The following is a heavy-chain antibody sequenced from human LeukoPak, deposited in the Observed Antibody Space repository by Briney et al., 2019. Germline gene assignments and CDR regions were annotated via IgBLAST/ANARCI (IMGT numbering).Heavy chain of an antibody. Sequence: ASVKVSCKASGYTFTGYYMHWVRQAPGQGLEWMGGIIPIFGTANYAQKFQGRVTITADESTSTAYMELSSLRSEDTAVYYCARDHSPYPTITMVRGVIFGALGLPWFDPWGQGTLVTVSS. CDR2: IIPIFGTA. J-gene: IGHJ5*02. D-gene: IGHD3-10*01. CDR1: GYTFTGYY. V-gene: IGHV1-69*13. CDR3: ARDHSPYPTITMVRGVIFGALGLPWFDP.